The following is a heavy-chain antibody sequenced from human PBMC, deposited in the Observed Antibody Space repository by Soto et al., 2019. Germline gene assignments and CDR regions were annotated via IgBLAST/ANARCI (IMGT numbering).Heavy chain of an antibody. Sequence: QVHLEESGPGLVKPSQTLSLTCTVSGDYISSGDYYWTWIRQSPGKGLEWMAYIYKSGTTYYNPSLRNLLFISIDMSTNRFSLQVTSVTAADTAFYYCARSLSASSGWFDPWGQGTLVTVSS. V-gene: IGHV4-30-4*01. CDR2: IYKSGTT. CDR1: GDYISSGDYY. D-gene: IGHD6-6*01. CDR3: ARSLSASSGWFDP. J-gene: IGHJ5*02.